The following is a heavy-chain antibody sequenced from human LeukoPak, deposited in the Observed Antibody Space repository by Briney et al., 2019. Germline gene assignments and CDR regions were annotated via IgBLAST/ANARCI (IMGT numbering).Heavy chain of an antibody. CDR3: ASGLVRGGYYYYYYYMDV. D-gene: IGHD6-13*01. Sequence: SETLSLTCAVYGGSFSGYYWSWIRHPPGKGLEWIGEINHSGSTNYNPSLKSRVTISVDTSKNQFSLKLSSVTAADTAVYYCASGLVRGGYYYYYYYMDVWGKGTTVTVSS. V-gene: IGHV4-34*01. J-gene: IGHJ6*03. CDR2: INHSGST. CDR1: GGSFSGYY.